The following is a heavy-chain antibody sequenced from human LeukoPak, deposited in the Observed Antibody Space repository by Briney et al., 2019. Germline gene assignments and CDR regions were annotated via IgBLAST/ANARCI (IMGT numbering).Heavy chain of an antibody. Sequence: ASVKVSCKASGYTFTGYYMHWVRQAPGQGLEWMGWINPNSGGTNYAQKFQGRVTMTRDTSISTAYMELSRLRSDDTAVYYCARDGFRRAGGGLGGGDYWGQGTLVTVST. D-gene: IGHD3-16*01. CDR1: GYTFTGYY. CDR2: INPNSGGT. V-gene: IGHV1-2*02. J-gene: IGHJ4*02. CDR3: ARDGFRRAGGGLGGGDY.